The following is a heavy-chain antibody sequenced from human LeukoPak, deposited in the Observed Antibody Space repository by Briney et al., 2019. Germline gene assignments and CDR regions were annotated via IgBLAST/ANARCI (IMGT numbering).Heavy chain of an antibody. D-gene: IGHD2-15*01. J-gene: IGHJ4*02. CDR2: INPNSGGT. CDR1: GYTFTGYY. Sequence: ASMKVSCKASGYTFTGYYMHWVRQAPGQGLEWMGWINPNSGGTNYAQKFQGRVTMTRDTSIGTAYMELSRPRSDDTAVYYCARERTLTSCYDYWGQGTLVTVSS. V-gene: IGHV1-2*02. CDR3: ARERTLTSCYDY.